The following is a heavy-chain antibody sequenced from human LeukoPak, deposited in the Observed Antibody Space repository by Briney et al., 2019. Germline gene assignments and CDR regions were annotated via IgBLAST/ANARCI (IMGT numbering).Heavy chain of an antibody. CDR1: GGSISSSSYY. D-gene: IGHD1-14*01. CDR2: IYHSGST. J-gene: IGHJ4*02. CDR3: ARSVSWNQNRGWFDY. Sequence: ASETLSLTCTVSGGSISSSSYYWGWIRQPPGKGLEWIGSIYHSGSTYDNPSLKSRVTISVDTSKNQFSLKLSSVTAADTAVYYCARSVSWNQNRGWFDYWGQGTLVTVSS. V-gene: IGHV4-39*07.